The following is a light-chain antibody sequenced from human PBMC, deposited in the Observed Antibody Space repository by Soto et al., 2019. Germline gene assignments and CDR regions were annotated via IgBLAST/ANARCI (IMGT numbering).Light chain of an antibody. CDR3: SSYTTSSTRV. J-gene: IGLJ1*01. V-gene: IGLV2-14*03. CDR2: EVS. CDR1: SSDVGAYDF. Sequence: QSTLTQPASVSGSPGQSIAISCTGTSSDVGAYDFVSWYQQHPDKAPKLMIYEVSHRPSGVSYRFSGSKSDNTATLTISGLQAEDEADYYCSSYTTSSTRVFGTGTKLTVL.